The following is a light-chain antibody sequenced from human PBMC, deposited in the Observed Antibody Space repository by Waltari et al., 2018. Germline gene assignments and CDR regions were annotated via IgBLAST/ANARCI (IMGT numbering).Light chain of an antibody. V-gene: IGKV1-5*03. CDR3: HQYSSFSQT. CDR1: QTVSTW. J-gene: IGKJ1*01. Sequence: DIQMTQSPSPLSASVGDRVTITCRASQTVSTWLAWYQQKPGKAPKLLIYKTSILESGVPSRFSGSGSGTDFTLTISRLQPDDFATYFCHQYSSFSQTFGQGTRVEVK. CDR2: KTS.